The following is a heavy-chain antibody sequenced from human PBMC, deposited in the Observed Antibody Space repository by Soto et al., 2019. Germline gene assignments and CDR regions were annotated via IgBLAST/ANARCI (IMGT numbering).Heavy chain of an antibody. D-gene: IGHD5-12*01. J-gene: IGHJ4*02. Sequence: GSLRLSCTASGFTFCDYAISCVRHAPGKWREWVGFIRSKAYGGTTEYAASVKGRFTISRDDSKSIAYLQMNSLKTEDTAVYYCTRDRATIFYWGQGTLVTVSS. CDR2: IRSKAYGGTT. CDR1: GFTFCDYA. CDR3: TRDRATIFY. V-gene: IGHV3-49*04.